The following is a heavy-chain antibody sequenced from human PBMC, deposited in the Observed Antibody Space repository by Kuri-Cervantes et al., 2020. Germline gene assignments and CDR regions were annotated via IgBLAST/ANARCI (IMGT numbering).Heavy chain of an antibody. CDR3: ARGLVRLRPLRYFDY. Sequence: ESLKISCAVYGGSFSDYYWSWIRQPPGKGLEWIGEINHSGGTNYNPSLKSRVTISVDTSKNQFSLKLSSVTAADTAVYYCARGLVRLRPLRYFDYWGQGTLVTVSS. D-gene: IGHD6-25*01. V-gene: IGHV4-34*01. CDR1: GGSFSDYY. J-gene: IGHJ4*02. CDR2: INHSGGT.